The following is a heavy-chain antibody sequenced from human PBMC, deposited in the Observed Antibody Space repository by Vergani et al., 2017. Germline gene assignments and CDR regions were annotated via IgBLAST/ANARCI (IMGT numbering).Heavy chain of an antibody. CDR3: ARDRNPGIAAASLFDI. Sequence: EVQLVESGGGLVKPGGSLRLSCAASGFTFSSYSMNWVRQAPGKGLEWVSSISSSSSYIYYADSVKGRFTISRDNAKNSLYLQMNSLRAEDTAVYYCARDRNPGIAAASLFDIWGQGTMVTVSS. CDR2: ISSSSSYI. V-gene: IGHV3-21*01. J-gene: IGHJ3*02. CDR1: GFTFSSYS. D-gene: IGHD6-25*01.